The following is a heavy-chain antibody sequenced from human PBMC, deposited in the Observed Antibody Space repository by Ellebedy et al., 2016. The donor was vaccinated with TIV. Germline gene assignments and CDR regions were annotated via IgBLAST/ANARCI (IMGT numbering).Heavy chain of an antibody. CDR2: IKSKSDGGTT. D-gene: IGHD6-19*01. V-gene: IGHV3-15*01. J-gene: IGHJ3*02. Sequence: GESLKISCAASGFTVSNAWMNWVRQAPGKGLEWVGRIKSKSDGGTTDYAVPVKGRFTISRDDSENTLFLQMNSLKTEDTAVYYCSKPYTSGWLDAFDIWGQGTMVTVSS. CDR3: SKPYTSGWLDAFDI. CDR1: GFTVSNAW.